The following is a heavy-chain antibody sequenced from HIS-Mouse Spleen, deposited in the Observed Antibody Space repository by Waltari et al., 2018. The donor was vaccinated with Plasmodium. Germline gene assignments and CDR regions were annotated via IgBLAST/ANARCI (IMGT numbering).Heavy chain of an antibody. CDR1: GASLRSVSYY. V-gene: IGHV4-39*01. CDR2: IYYSGST. J-gene: IGHJ4*02. D-gene: IGHD1-26*01. Sequence: QLQLPESGPGLVKPSETLSLTRPISGASLRSVSYYWGWIRQPPGKGLEWIGSIYYSGSTYYNPSLKSRVTISVDTSKNQFSLKLSSVTAADTAVYYCARRGGSYYYFDYWGQGTLVTVSS. CDR3: ARRGGSYYYFDY.